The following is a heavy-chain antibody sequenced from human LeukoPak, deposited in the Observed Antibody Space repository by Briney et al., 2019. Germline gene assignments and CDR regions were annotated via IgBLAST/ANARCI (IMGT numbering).Heavy chain of an antibody. CDR2: INHSGST. CDR1: GGSFGGYY. D-gene: IGHD5-18*01. J-gene: IGHJ4*02. CDR3: ARSSYRGPYYFDY. Sequence: PSETLSLTCAVYGGSFGGYYWSWIRQPPGKGLEWIGEINHSGSTYYNPSLKSRVTISVDTSKNQFSLKLSSVTAADTAVYYCARSSYRGPYYFDYWGQGTLVTVSS. V-gene: IGHV4-34*01.